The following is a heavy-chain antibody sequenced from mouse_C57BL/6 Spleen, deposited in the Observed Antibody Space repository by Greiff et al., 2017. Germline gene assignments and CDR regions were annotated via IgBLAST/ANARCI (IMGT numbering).Heavy chain of an antibody. CDR1: GYTFTSYW. J-gene: IGHJ3*01. CDR2: IDPSDSET. CDR3: AGDDAAWFAY. Sequence: QVQLKQPGAELVRPGSSVKLSCKASGYTFTSYWMQWVKQRPIQGLEWIGNIDPSDSETHYNQKFKDKATLTVDKSSSTAYMQLSSLTSEDSAVYYCAGDDAAWFAYWGQGTLVTVSA. D-gene: IGHD2-12*01. V-gene: IGHV1-52*01.